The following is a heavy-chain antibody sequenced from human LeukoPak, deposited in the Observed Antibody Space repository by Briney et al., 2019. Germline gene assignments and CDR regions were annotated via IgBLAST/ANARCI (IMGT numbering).Heavy chain of an antibody. Sequence: PSETPSLTCTASGGSISSYHWSWIRQPPGKGLEWIGYIYYSGSTNYNPSLKSRVTISVDTSKNQFSLKLSSVTAADTAVYYCTRESYYRSGSYQGALDPWGQGTLVIVPS. J-gene: IGHJ5*02. CDR3: TRESYYRSGSYQGALDP. D-gene: IGHD3-10*01. CDR1: GGSISSYH. CDR2: IYYSGST. V-gene: IGHV4-59*01.